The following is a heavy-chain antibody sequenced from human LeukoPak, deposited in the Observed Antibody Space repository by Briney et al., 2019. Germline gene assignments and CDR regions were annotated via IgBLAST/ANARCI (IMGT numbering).Heavy chain of an antibody. Sequence: SETLSLTCAVYGGSFSGYYWSWIRQPPGKGLEWIGEINHSGSTNYNPSLKSRVTISVDTSKNQFSLKLSSVTAADTAVYYCARGDPGRDAFDIWGQGTMVTVSS. V-gene: IGHV4-34*01. CDR2: INHSGST. CDR3: ARGDPGRDAFDI. J-gene: IGHJ3*02. CDR1: GGSFSGYY.